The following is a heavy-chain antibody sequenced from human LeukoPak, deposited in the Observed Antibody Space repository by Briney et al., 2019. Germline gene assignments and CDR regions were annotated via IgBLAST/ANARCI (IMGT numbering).Heavy chain of an antibody. Sequence: PGGSLRLSCAASGFTFSSYAMSWVRQAPGKGLEWASAISGSGGSTYYADSVKGRFTISRDNSKNTLYLQMNSLRAEDTAVYYCAKDLGVTGYYYHYMDVWGKGTTVTVSS. V-gene: IGHV3-23*01. CDR3: AKDLGVTGYYYHYMDV. CDR1: GFTFSSYA. D-gene: IGHD4-11*01. J-gene: IGHJ6*03. CDR2: ISGSGGST.